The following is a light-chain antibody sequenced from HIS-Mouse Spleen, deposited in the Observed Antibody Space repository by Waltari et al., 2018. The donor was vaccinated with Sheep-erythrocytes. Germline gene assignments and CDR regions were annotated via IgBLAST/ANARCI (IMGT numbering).Light chain of an antibody. J-gene: IGLJ2*01. Sequence: QSALTQPRSVSGSPGPSVTISCTGPSSDVGGYNYVSWYQQPPGKAPKLMIYDVSKRPSGVPDRFSGSKSGNTASLTISGLQAEDEADYYCCSYAGSYTLVFGGGTKLTVL. CDR2: DVS. CDR3: CSYAGSYTLV. V-gene: IGLV2-11*01. CDR1: SSDVGGYNY.